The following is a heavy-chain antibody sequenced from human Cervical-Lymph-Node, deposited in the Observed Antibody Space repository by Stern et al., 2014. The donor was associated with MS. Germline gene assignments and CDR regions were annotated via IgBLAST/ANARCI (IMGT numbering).Heavy chain of an antibody. Sequence: QVQLVQSGSQVRKPGASVKVSCQASGYTFISYDIFWVRQATGQGLEWMGWMNPNNANTGHAQKFQGRVTMARNISISTAYMELSGLRSDDTAVYYCVRGGYSYGCGLDAWGQGTAVIVSS. J-gene: IGHJ6*02. CDR3: VRGGYSYGCGLDA. CDR1: GYTFISYD. D-gene: IGHD5-18*01. CDR2: MNPNNANT. V-gene: IGHV1-8*01.